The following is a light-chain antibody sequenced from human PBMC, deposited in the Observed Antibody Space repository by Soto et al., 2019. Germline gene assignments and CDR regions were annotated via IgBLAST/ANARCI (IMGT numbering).Light chain of an antibody. J-gene: IGLJ1*01. CDR1: SSDVGGYNF. Sequence: QSVLTQPASVSGSPGQSITISCTGTSSDVGGYNFVSWYQQHPGKAPKLMIYEVTSRRSGVSNRFSGSKSGNTASLTISGLQAEDEADYYCNSYTTSSTLVFGTGTKVTVL. V-gene: IGLV2-14*03. CDR2: EVT. CDR3: NSYTTSSTLV.